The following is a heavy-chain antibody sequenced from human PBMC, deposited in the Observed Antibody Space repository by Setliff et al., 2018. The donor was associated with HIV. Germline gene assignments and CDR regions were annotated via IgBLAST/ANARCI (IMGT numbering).Heavy chain of an antibody. Sequence: LSLTCTVSGGSISSHYWSWIRQPPGKGLEWIGYIYYSGSTNYNPSLKSRVTISVDTSKNQVSLRLTSVTAADTAVYYCARDPHYFDTSGHYSWFYFDYWGQGTLVTVSS. V-gene: IGHV4-59*11. D-gene: IGHD3-22*01. CDR1: GGSISSHY. CDR3: ARDPHYFDTSGHYSWFYFDY. CDR2: IYYSGST. J-gene: IGHJ4*02.